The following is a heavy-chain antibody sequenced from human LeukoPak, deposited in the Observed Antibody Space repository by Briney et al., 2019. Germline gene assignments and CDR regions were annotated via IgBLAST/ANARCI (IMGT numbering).Heavy chain of an antibody. V-gene: IGHV1-2*06. CDR1: GYTFTGYY. Sequence: GASVKVSCXASGYTFTGYYMHWVRQAPGQGLEWMGRINPNSGGTNYAQKFQGRVTMTRDTSISTAYMELSRLRSDDTAVYYCARRPPYYYGSGSLDIFDYWGQGTLVTVSS. D-gene: IGHD3-10*01. CDR2: INPNSGGT. J-gene: IGHJ4*02. CDR3: ARRPPYYYGSGSLDIFDY.